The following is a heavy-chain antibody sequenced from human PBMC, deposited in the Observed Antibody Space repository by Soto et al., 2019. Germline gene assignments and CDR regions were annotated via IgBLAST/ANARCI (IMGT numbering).Heavy chain of an antibody. V-gene: IGHV3-23*01. Sequence: GESLKISCAASGFTFSSYAMSWVRQAPGKGLEWVSAISGSGGSTYYADSVKGRFTISRDNSKNTLYLQMNSLRAEDTAVYYCANIDSSGNYFDYWGQGTLVTVSS. CDR3: ANIDSSGNYFDY. CDR1: GFTFSSYA. D-gene: IGHD3-22*01. J-gene: IGHJ4*02. CDR2: ISGSGGST.